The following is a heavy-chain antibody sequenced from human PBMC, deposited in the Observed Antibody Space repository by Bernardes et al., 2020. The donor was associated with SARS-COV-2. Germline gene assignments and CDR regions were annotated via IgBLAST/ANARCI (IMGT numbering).Heavy chain of an antibody. Sequence: SETLSLTCAVYGGSFSGYYWSWIRQPPGKGLEWIGEINHSGSTNYNPSLKSRVTISVDTSKNQFSLKLSSVTAADTAVYYCARAPRRSSSSNYDFWSGYYFWFDPWGQGTLVTVSS. CDR3: ARAPRRSSSSNYDFWSGYYFWFDP. CDR1: GGSFSGYY. D-gene: IGHD3-3*01. J-gene: IGHJ5*02. CDR2: INHSGST. V-gene: IGHV4-34*01.